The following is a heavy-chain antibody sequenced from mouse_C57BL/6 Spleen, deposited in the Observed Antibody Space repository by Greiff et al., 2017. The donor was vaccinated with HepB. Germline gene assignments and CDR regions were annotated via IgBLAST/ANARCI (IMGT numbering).Heavy chain of an antibody. Sequence: QVQLQQPGAELVKPGASVKMSCKASGYTFTSYWITWVKQRPGQGLEWIGDINPGSGSTNYNEKFKSKATLTVDTSSSTAYMQLSSLTSEASAVSYYASEDYYASIFNFDYWGQGTTLTVSS. J-gene: IGHJ2*01. V-gene: IGHV1-55*01. CDR2: INPGSGST. CDR3: ASEDYYASIFNFDY. CDR1: GYTFTSYW. D-gene: IGHD1-1*01.